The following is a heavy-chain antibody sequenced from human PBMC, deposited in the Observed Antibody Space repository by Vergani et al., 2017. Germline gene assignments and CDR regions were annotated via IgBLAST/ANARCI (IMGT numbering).Heavy chain of an antibody. CDR3: ARHSTVEWLVKLGWIDP. Sequence: QLQLQESGPGLVKPSATLSLTCSVSGAPIRSSNYYWGWIRQPPGKGLEWIASIYYSGNTYYNPSLKSRVTISVDTSKTQFSLKLSSVTAADTAVYFCARHSTVEWLVKLGWIDPWGQGILVTVSS. CDR1: GAPIRSSNYY. CDR2: IYYSGNT. D-gene: IGHD6-19*01. V-gene: IGHV4-39*01. J-gene: IGHJ5*02.